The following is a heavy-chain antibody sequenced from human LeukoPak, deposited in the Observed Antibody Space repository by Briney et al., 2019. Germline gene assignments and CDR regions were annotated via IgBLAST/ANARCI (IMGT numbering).Heavy chain of an antibody. Sequence: SETLSLTCTLSGGSISTSSYYCGWIRQPPWKGLEWFRSMYYSGSTYYNPSVKSRATISVDTSKNQFSLKLSSVTAADTAVYYCARQGKMGTINPSYWGEETLVTVSS. V-gene: IGHV4-39*01. CDR3: ARQGKMGTINPSY. D-gene: IGHD5-24*01. CDR2: MYYSGST. CDR1: GGSISTSSYY. J-gene: IGHJ4*02.